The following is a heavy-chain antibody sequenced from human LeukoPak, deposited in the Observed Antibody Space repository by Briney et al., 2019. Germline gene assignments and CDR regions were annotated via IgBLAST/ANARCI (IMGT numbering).Heavy chain of an antibody. D-gene: IGHD2-15*01. Sequence: SETLSLTCAVSGVSISSSSGNCWTWVRQPPGKGLEWIGEIYHSGSTNYNPSLKSRVTMLLDKSKNQFSLKLSSVTAADTAVYYCARNGGSSDFDYWGQGTLVTVSS. V-gene: IGHV4-4*02. J-gene: IGHJ4*02. CDR3: ARNGGSSDFDY. CDR2: IYHSGST. CDR1: GVSISSSSGNC.